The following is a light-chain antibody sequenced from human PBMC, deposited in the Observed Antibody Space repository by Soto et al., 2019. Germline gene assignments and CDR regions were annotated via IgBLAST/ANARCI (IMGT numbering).Light chain of an antibody. V-gene: IGKV3-11*01. CDR2: DAS. CDR3: QQRSNWPIT. Sequence: VLTQSPATRTFWSGQKPTHTCRASQSVSSYLAWYQQKPGQAPRLLIYDASNRATGIPARFSGSGSGTDFTLTISSLEPEDFAVYYCQQRSNWPITFGQGTRLEIK. CDR1: QSVSSY. J-gene: IGKJ5*01.